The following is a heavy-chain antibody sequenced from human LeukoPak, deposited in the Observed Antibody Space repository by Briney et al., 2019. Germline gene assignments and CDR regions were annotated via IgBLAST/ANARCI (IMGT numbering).Heavy chain of an antibody. D-gene: IGHD3-10*01. CDR1: GFTFSSYS. CDR2: ISSSSSYI. Sequence: GSLRLSCAASGFTFSSYSMNWVRQAPGKGLEWVSSISSSSSYIYYADSVKGRFTISRDNAKNSLYLQMNSLRAEDTAVYYCARDQVRGGTQGRITMVRGVILDYWGQGTLVTVSS. J-gene: IGHJ4*02. CDR3: ARDQVRGGTQGRITMVRGVILDY. V-gene: IGHV3-21*01.